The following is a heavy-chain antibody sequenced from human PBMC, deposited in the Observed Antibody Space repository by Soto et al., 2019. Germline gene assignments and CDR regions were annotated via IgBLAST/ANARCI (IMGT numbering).Heavy chain of an antibody. J-gene: IGHJ4*02. V-gene: IGHV3-11*01. CDR1: GFTFSDYY. CDR3: AGYYDSSGYYSVDY. Sequence: QVQLVESGGGLVKPGGSLRLSCAASGFTFSDYYMSWIRQAPGKGLAWVSYISSSGSTIYYADSVKGRFTISRDNANNSLYRQMNSLRAEDTAVYYCAGYYDSSGYYSVDYWCQGTLVTVSS. D-gene: IGHD3-22*01. CDR2: ISSSGSTI.